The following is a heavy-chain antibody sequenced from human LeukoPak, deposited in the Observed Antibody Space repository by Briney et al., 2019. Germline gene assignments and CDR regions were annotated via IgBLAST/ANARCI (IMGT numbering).Heavy chain of an antibody. CDR1: GFTFDDYA. V-gene: IGHV3-9*01. CDR2: ISWNSGSI. D-gene: IGHD3-3*01. CDR3: AKVDEYYDFWSGFRGYFDY. J-gene: IGHJ4*02. Sequence: GGSLRLSCAASGFTFDDYAMHWVRQAPGKGLEWVSGISWNSGSIGYADSVKGRFTISRDNSKNTLYLQMNSLRAEDTAVYYCAKVDEYYDFWSGFRGYFDYWGQGTLVTVSS.